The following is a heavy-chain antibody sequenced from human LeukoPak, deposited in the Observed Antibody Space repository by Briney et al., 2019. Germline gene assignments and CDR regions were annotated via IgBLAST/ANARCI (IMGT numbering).Heavy chain of an antibody. CDR2: IYTSGST. D-gene: IGHD6-19*01. Sequence: SETLSLTCTVSGYSISSGYYWGWIRQPPGKGLEWIGRIYTSGSTNYNPSLKSRVTMSVDTSKNQFSLKLSSVTAADTAVYYCARAALAVAGSPLNWFDPWGQGTLVTVSS. CDR1: GYSISSGYY. J-gene: IGHJ5*02. V-gene: IGHV4-38-2*02. CDR3: ARAALAVAGSPLNWFDP.